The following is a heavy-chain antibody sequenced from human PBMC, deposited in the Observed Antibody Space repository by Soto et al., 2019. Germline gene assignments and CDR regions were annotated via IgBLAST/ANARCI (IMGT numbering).Heavy chain of an antibody. Sequence: SGPTLVNPTHTLTMTCPFSGFSLSTSGVGVDWIRQPPGKALEWLALIYWNDDKRYSPSLKSRLTITKDTPKNQVALTMTNTDPVDTATYYCAHRLHYYRSRHYSDYLDFSGQATLGTL. CDR3: AHRLHYYRSRHYSDYLDF. D-gene: IGHD3-22*01. CDR2: IYWNDDK. J-gene: IGHJ4*02. V-gene: IGHV2-5*01. CDR1: GFSLSTSGVG.